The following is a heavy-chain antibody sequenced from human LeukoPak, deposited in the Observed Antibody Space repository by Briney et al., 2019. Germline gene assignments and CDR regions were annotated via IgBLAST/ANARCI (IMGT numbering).Heavy chain of an antibody. J-gene: IGHJ5*02. CDR2: IYHSGST. CDR3: ARDWYYGSGSYYNPNWFDP. V-gene: IGHV4-38-2*02. CDR1: GYSISSGYY. Sequence: SETLSLTCTVSGYSISSGYYWGWIRQPPGKGLEWIGSIYHSGSTYYNPSLKSRVTISVDTSKNQFSLKLSSVTAADTAVYYCARDWYYGSGSYYNPNWFDPWGQGTLVTVSS. D-gene: IGHD3-10*01.